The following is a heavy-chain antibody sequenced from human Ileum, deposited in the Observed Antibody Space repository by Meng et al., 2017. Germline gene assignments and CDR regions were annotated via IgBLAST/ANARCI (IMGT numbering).Heavy chain of an antibody. D-gene: IGHD2-2*01. CDR1: GYTLTSYA. Sequence: ASVKVSCKASGYTLTSYAINWLRQAPGQGLEWMGWINTKTGNPTYAQGFTGRLVFSLDTSVSTAYLQISGLKADDTAVYYCTRDGYSDCSRTSCFDYWGQGTLVTVSS. CDR3: TRDGYSDCSRTSCFDY. J-gene: IGHJ4*02. CDR2: INTKTGNP. V-gene: IGHV7-4-1*02.